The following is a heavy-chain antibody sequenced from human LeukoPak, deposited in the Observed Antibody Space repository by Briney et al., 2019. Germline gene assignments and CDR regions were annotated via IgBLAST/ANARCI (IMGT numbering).Heavy chain of an antibody. V-gene: IGHV3-30-3*01. CDR3: ARALYYVDY. Sequence: GGSPRLSCAASGFTFSSYAMHWVRQAPGKGLEWVAVISYDGSNKYYADSVKGRFTISRDNSKNTLYLQMNSLRAEDTAVYYCARALYYVDYWGQGTLVTVSS. J-gene: IGHJ4*02. CDR1: GFTFSSYA. CDR2: ISYDGSNK.